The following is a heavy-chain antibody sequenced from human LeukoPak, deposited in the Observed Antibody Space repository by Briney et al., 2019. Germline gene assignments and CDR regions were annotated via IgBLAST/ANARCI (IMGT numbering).Heavy chain of an antibody. CDR1: GFTFSSYA. V-gene: IGHV3-64D*09. J-gene: IGHJ5*02. D-gene: IGHD3-22*01. CDR2: ISSNGGST. Sequence: GGSLRLSCSASGFTFSSYAMHWDRQAPGKGLEYVSAISSNGGSTYYADSVKGRFTISRDNSKNTLYLQMSSLRAEDTAVHYCVKATPGDSSGYYYPFRSWGQGTLVTVSS. CDR3: VKATPGDSSGYYYPFRS.